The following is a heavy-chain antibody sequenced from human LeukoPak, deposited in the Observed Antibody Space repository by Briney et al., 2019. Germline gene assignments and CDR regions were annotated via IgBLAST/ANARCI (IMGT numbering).Heavy chain of an antibody. CDR1: GYSLTSYW. CDR3: ASSLYSSTDYYYYGMDV. CDR2: IYPGDSDT. D-gene: IGHD6-13*01. Sequence: GESLKISCKGSGYSLTSYWIGWVRQVPGKGLEWMGIIYPGDSDTRYSPSFQGQVAISADKSISTAYLQWSSLKASDTAMYYCASSLYSSTDYYYYGMDVWGQGTTVTVSS. J-gene: IGHJ6*02. V-gene: IGHV5-51*01.